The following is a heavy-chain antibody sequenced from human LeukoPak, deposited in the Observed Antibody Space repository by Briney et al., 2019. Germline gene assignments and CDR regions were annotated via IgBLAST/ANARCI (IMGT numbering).Heavy chain of an antibody. J-gene: IGHJ1*01. CDR3: ARGEDGDYYFQH. CDR2: INHSGSS. Sequence: SETLSLTCAVYGGSFCGYYWSWIRQPPGKGLEWIGEINHSGSSNYNPSLKSRVTISVDTSKNQFSLKLSSVTAADTAVYYCARGEDGDYYFQHWGQGTLVTVSS. V-gene: IGHV4-34*01. D-gene: IGHD4-17*01. CDR1: GGSFCGYY.